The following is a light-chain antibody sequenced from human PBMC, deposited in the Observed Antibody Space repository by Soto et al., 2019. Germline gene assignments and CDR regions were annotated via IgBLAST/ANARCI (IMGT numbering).Light chain of an antibody. CDR3: QQYYTYPYT. J-gene: IGKJ2*01. CDR2: QAS. Sequence: DIQMTQSPSTLSSSVGDRVTITCRASHSISVWLAWYQQKPGKAPKLLIYQASTLESGAPSRFSGRGSGTDFTLTISSLQPDDFATYYCQQYYTYPYTFGQGTKVDIK. V-gene: IGKV1-5*03. CDR1: HSISVW.